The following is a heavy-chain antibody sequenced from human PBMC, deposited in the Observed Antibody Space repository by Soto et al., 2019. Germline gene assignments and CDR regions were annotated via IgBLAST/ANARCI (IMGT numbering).Heavy chain of an antibody. CDR2: INPSGGYT. D-gene: IGHD3-22*01. J-gene: IGHJ4*02. V-gene: IGHV1-46*01. CDR1: GYTFSSYY. CDR3: AKTHVPNDSSGYYSSTTGFDY. Sequence: GASAKVSSKAPGYTFSSYYMNWPRHAPGQGLEWLGVINPSGGYTTYAQRFLGRVTMTSDTSTSTVHMELGSLTSEDTAVYYCAKTHVPNDSSGYYSSTTGFDYWGQGTLVTVSS.